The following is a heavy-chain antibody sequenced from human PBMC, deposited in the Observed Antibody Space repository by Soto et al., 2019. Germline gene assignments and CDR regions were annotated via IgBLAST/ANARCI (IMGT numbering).Heavy chain of an antibody. CDR3: ARDGGAMATND. CDR2: IYYSGDT. Sequence: QVQLQESGPGLEKPSQTLSLTCTVSGGSMSSTDYYWSWLRQPPGKGLEWIGYIYYSGDTYYNPSLKSRVTISQDTSKSQFSLRLNSVTAADTAVYYCARDGGAMATNDWGQGTLVTVSS. J-gene: IGHJ1*01. CDR1: GGSMSSTDYY. V-gene: IGHV4-30-4*01. D-gene: IGHD5-12*01.